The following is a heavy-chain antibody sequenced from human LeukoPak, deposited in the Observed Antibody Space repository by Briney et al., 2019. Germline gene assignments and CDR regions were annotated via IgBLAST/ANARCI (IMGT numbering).Heavy chain of an antibody. J-gene: IGHJ5*02. Sequence: ASVKVSCKASRYTFTGYYIHWVRQAPGQGLEWMGWINPNSGGTNYAQKFQGRVTMTRDTSIRTAYMEVSKLTSDDTAVYYCARQAANGNWFDPWGQGTLVTVSS. D-gene: IGHD6-13*01. CDR2: INPNSGGT. V-gene: IGHV1-2*02. CDR3: ARQAANGNWFDP. CDR1: RYTFTGYY.